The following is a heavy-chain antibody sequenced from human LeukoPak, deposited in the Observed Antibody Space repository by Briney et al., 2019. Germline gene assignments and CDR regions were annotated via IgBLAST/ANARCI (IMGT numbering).Heavy chain of an antibody. D-gene: IGHD5-24*01. CDR3: ARIRDGYNDAYDV. CDR1: GYTFTGNY. J-gene: IGHJ3*01. V-gene: IGHV1-46*01. Sequence: ASVKVSCKASGYTFTGNYIHWVRQAPGQGLEWMGLINPGGDNTDYAQNFQGRVSMTRDTSTSTVYMWLSSLRSEDTAVYYCARIRDGYNDAYDVWGQGTMVTVSS. CDR2: INPGGDNT.